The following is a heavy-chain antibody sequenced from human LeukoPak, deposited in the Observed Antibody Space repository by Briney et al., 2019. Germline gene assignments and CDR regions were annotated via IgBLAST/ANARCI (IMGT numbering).Heavy chain of an antibody. CDR1: GFTFSTYW. D-gene: IGHD5-18*01. CDR2: IKEDGSEK. V-gene: IGHV3-7*04. CDR3: AGGYTCGY. J-gene: IGHJ4*02. Sequence: GGSLRLSCAASGFTFSTYWMSCVRQAPGKGLEWVANIKEDGSEKNYADSVKGRFTISRDNAKNSLYLQMNSLRAEDTAVYYCAGGYTCGYWGQGTLVIVSS.